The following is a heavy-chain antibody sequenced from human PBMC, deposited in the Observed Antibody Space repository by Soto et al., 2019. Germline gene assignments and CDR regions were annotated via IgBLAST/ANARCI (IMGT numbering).Heavy chain of an antibody. CDR2: IYPGDSDT. CDR3: ARGRVGITGITRWFDP. V-gene: IGHV5-51*01. Sequence: GESLKSSCNGSGYSFTSYWIGWVRQMPGKGLEWMGIIYPGDSDTRYSPSFQGQVTISADKSISTAYLQWSSLKASDTAMYYCARGRVGITGITRWFDPWGQVTPVPVSS. CDR1: GYSFTSYW. J-gene: IGHJ5*02. D-gene: IGHD1-20*01.